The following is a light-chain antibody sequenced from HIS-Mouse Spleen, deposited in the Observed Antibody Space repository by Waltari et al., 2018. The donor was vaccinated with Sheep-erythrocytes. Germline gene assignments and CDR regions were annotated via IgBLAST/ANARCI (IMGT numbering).Light chain of an antibody. Sequence: DIVMTQSPLSLPVTPGEPASIPCRSSQSLLHSNGYNYLDWYLETPGQSSQLLFYLGSYRASGVPDRFSGSGSGTDFTLKISRVEAEDVGVYYCMQALQTPWTFGQGTKVEIK. J-gene: IGKJ1*01. V-gene: IGKV2-28*01. CDR3: MQALQTPWT. CDR2: LGS. CDR1: QSLLHSNGYNY.